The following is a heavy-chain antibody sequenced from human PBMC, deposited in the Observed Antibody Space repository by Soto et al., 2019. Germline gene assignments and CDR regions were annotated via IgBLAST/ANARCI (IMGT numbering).Heavy chain of an antibody. V-gene: IGHV1-69*13. CDR2: IIPIFGTA. CDR3: ARDQDLGYCTNGVCYNWFDP. J-gene: IGHJ5*02. D-gene: IGHD2-8*01. CDR1: GGTFSSYA. Sequence: SVKVSCKASGGTFSSYAISWVRQAPGQGLEWMGGIIPIFGTANYAQKFQGRVTITADESTSTAYMELSSLRSEDTAVYYCARDQDLGYCTNGVCYNWFDPWGQGTLVTVSS.